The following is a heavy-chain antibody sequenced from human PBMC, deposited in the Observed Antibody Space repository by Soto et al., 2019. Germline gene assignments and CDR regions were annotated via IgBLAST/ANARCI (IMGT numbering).Heavy chain of an antibody. CDR2: ISAYNGNT. J-gene: IGHJ6*02. CDR3: AGGRGVLVPAAIFGYYYYNYGMDV. V-gene: IGHV1-18*01. D-gene: IGHD2-2*01. Sequence: QVQLVQSGAEVKKPGASVKVSCKASGYTFTSYGISWVRQAPGQGLEWMGWISAYNGNTNYAQKLQGRVTMTTDTSTSTAYMELRSLRSDDTAVYYCAGGRGVLVPAAIFGYYYYNYGMDVWGQGTTVTVSS. CDR1: GYTFTSYG.